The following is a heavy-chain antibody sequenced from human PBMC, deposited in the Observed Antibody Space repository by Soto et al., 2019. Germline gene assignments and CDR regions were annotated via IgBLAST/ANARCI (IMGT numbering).Heavy chain of an antibody. J-gene: IGHJ5*02. D-gene: IGHD3-10*01. CDR2: IYYSGST. CDR3: ARPVCCGSGGNWFDP. Sequence: QLQLQESGPGLVKPSETLSLTCTVSGGSISSSSYYWGWIRQPPGKGLAWIGSIYYSGSTYYNPSIKSRVTISVDTSKNQFSLKRSYVTAANTAVYYCARPVCCGSGGNWFDPWGQGTLVTVSS. V-gene: IGHV4-39*01. CDR1: GGSISSSSYY.